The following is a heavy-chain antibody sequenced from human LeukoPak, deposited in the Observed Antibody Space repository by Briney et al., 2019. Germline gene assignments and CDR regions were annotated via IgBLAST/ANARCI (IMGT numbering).Heavy chain of an antibody. CDR2: IWYDGSNK. V-gene: IGHV3-33*08. D-gene: IGHD3-10*01. CDR3: ARDPASGLLWFGELYY. CDR1: GFTFSSYG. J-gene: IGHJ4*02. Sequence: PGGTLRLSCAASGFTFSSYGMHWVRQAPGKGLEWVAVIWYDGSNKYYADSVKGRFTISRDNSKNTLYLQMNRLRAEDTAVYYCARDPASGLLWFGELYYWGQGTLVTVSS.